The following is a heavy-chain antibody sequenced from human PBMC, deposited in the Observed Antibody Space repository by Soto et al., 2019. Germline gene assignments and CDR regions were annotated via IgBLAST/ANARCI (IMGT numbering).Heavy chain of an antibody. CDR1: GGKIGNISYY. D-gene: IGHD1-1*01. CDR2: IYYSGST. J-gene: IGHJ5*02. V-gene: IGHV4-39*01. CDR3: ARRLETTWGGWFDP. Sequence: PLVLNCVSCTVSGGKIGNISYYCGRIRKPPGKGLEWIGSIYYSGSTYYNPSLKSRVTISVDTSKNQFSLKLSSVTAADTAVYYCARRLETTWGGWFDPWGQATLVTVSS.